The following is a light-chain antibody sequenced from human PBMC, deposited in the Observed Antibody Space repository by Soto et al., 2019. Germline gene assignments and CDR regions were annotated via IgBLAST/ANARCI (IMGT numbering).Light chain of an antibody. CDR1: SSNIGAGYD. CDR3: QSYDSSLSGFYV. Sequence: QSVLTQPTSVSGAPGQRVTISCTGSSSNIGAGYDVHWYQQLPGTAPKLLIYGNNNRPSGVPDRFSGSKSGTSASLAITGLQAGHEADYYCQSYDSSLSGFYVFGTGTKLTVL. V-gene: IGLV1-40*01. CDR2: GNN. J-gene: IGLJ1*01.